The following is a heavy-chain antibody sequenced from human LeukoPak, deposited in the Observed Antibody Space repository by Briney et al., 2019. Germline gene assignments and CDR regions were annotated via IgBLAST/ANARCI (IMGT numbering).Heavy chain of an antibody. CDR1: GGSISSYY. J-gene: IGHJ4*02. V-gene: IGHV4-4*07. CDR3: AREIAAAKFDY. Sequence: SETLSLTCTVSGGSISSYYWSWIRQPAGKGLEWIGRIYTSGSTNYNPSLKSRVTMSVDMSKNQFSLKLSSVTAADTAVYYYAREIAAAKFDYWGQGTLVTVSS. D-gene: IGHD6-13*01. CDR2: IYTSGST.